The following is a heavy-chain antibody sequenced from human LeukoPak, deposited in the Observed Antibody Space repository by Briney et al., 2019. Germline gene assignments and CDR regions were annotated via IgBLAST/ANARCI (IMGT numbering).Heavy chain of an antibody. CDR2: INQGGSDK. J-gene: IGHJ4*02. Sequence: PGGSLRLSCSASGFSFNIYAMGWVRQAPGKGLEWVANINQGGSDKYYVDSVKGRFTISRGNANNLLYLQMNSLRGEDTAVYYCTRDRSRAEDDWGQGTLVTVSS. CDR3: TRDRSRAEDD. V-gene: IGHV3-7*01. D-gene: IGHD1-14*01. CDR1: GFSFNIYA.